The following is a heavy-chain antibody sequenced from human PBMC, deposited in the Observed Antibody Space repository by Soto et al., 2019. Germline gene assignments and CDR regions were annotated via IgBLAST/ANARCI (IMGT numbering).Heavy chain of an antibody. CDR2: VSTSSSHV. V-gene: IGHV3-21*01. CDR3: ARRALSGDADC. J-gene: IGHJ1*01. D-gene: IGHD2-21*01. CDR1: GFTFSSYS. Sequence: PGGSLSLSCATFGFTFSSYSMNWVRQAPGGDLEWISSVSTSSSHVYYADSVKGRFTISRDNAKSSLFLQMNGLRADDTAVYYCARRALSGDADCWGKGTLVTVSS.